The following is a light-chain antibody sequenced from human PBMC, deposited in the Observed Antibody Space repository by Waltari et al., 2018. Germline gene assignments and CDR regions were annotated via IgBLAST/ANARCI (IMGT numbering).Light chain of an antibody. Sequence: QSALTQPPSASGSPGQSVTISCTGTSRDVGGYNYVSWYKQHPGNAPKLRIYEVSKRPSGVPARFSGSKSGNTATLTVSGLQAEDEADYYCSSYAGTDVVFGGGTKLTVL. J-gene: IGLJ2*01. CDR3: SSYAGTDVV. V-gene: IGLV2-8*01. CDR2: EVS. CDR1: SRDVGGYNY.